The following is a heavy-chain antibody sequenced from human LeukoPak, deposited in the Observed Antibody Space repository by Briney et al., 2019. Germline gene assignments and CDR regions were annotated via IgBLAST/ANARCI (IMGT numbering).Heavy chain of an antibody. CDR3: ARVASGSPPLVDY. CDR2: IYTSGST. Sequence: SETLSLTCTVSGGSISSGSYYWSWIRQPAGKGLEWIGRIYTSGSTNYNPSLKSRVTISVDTSKYQFSLKLSFVTAADTAVYYCARVASGSPPLVDYGGQGTLVTVSA. D-gene: IGHD2-15*01. V-gene: IGHV4-61*02. CDR1: GGSISSGSYY. J-gene: IGHJ4*02.